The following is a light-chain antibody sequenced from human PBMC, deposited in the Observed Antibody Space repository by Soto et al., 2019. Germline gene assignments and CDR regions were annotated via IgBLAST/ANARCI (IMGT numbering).Light chain of an antibody. Sequence: QSVLNQAPSTSGPPGQRVIIPCSGSSSNIGSNRVQWYQQLPGTAPKLLIYKNDNRPSEVPYRFSGSKSGTSASLAISDLRSEDEGHYYCATWDDSLSGVLFGGGTQLTVL. CDR3: ATWDDSLSGVL. J-gene: IGLJ7*01. V-gene: IGLV1-47*01. CDR2: KND. CDR1: SSNIGSNR.